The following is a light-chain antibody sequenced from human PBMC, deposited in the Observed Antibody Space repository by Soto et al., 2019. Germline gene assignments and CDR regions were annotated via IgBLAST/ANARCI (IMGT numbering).Light chain of an antibody. CDR1: SSDVGAYNY. Sequence: QSALTRPASVSGSPGQSITISCTGTSSDVGAYNYVSWYQQYPGKAPRLMITEVTSRPSGISNRFSGSKSGNSASLTISGLQAEDEAEYYCSSYTGSSTLYVFGTGTKVTVL. CDR3: SSYTGSSTLYV. V-gene: IGLV2-14*01. CDR2: EVT. J-gene: IGLJ1*01.